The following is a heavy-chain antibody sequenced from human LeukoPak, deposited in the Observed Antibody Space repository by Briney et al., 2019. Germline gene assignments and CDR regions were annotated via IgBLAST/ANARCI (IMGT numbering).Heavy chain of an antibody. Sequence: SQTLSLTCTVSGGSISSGSYYWRWIRQPAGKGLEWIGRIYTSGSTNYNPSLKSRVTISVDTSKNQFSLKLSSVTAADTAVYYCARSAAAGDFDYWGQGTLVTVSS. J-gene: IGHJ4*02. V-gene: IGHV4-61*02. CDR3: ARSAAAGDFDY. CDR1: GGSISSGSYY. CDR2: IYTSGST. D-gene: IGHD6-13*01.